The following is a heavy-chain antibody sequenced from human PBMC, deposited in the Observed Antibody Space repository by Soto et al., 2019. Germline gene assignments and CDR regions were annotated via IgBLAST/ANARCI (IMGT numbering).Heavy chain of an antibody. Sequence: GASVKVSCKASGYTFTSYAMHWVRQAPGQRLEWMGWINAGNGNTKYSQKFQGRVTITRDTSASTAYMELSSLRSEDTAVYYCARDGVLQLERPWSHHNYWGQGTLVTVSS. CDR1: GYTFTSYA. J-gene: IGHJ4*02. D-gene: IGHD1-1*01. CDR3: ARDGVLQLERPWSHHNY. V-gene: IGHV1-3*01. CDR2: INAGNGNT.